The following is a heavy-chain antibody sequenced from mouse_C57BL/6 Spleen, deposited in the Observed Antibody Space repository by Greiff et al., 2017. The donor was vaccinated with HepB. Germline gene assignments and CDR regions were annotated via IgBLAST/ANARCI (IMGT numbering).Heavy chain of an antibody. CDR1: GYTFTSYW. J-gene: IGHJ4*01. CDR2: IHPNSGST. Sequence: VQLQQPGAELVKPGASVKLSCKASGYTFTSYWMHWVKQRPGQGLEWIGMIHPNSGSTNYNEKFKSKATLTVDKSSSTAYMQLSSLTSEDSAVYYCARDGYYSPSMDYWGQGTSVTVSS. D-gene: IGHD2-3*01. V-gene: IGHV1-64*01. CDR3: ARDGYYSPSMDY.